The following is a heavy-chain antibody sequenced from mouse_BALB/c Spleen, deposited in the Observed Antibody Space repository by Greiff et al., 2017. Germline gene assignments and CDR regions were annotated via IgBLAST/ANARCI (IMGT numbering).Heavy chain of an antibody. CDR3: AASRGYYEWFAY. CDR2: IRNKANGYTT. CDR1: GFTFTDYY. J-gene: IGHJ3*01. V-gene: IGHV7-3*02. D-gene: IGHD2-3*01. Sequence: EVQLVESGGGLVQPGGSLRLSCATSGFTFTDYYMSWVRQPPGPALEWLGFIRNKANGYTTEYSASVKGRFTISRDNSQSILYLQMNTLRAEDSATYYCAASRGYYEWFAYWGQGTLVTVSA.